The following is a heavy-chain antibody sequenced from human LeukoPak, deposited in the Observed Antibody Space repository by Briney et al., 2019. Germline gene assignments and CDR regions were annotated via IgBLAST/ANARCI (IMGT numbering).Heavy chain of an antibody. CDR1: GGSISSGGYS. D-gene: IGHD3-22*01. V-gene: IGHV4-30-4*07. CDR3: ARGDYDSSGYYYGFDY. J-gene: IGHJ4*02. Sequence: SETLSLTCAVSGGSISSGGYSWSWIRQPPGKGLEWIGYIYYSGSTYYNPSLKSRVTISVDTSKNQFSLKLSSVTAADTAVYYCARGDYDSSGYYYGFDYWGQGTLVTVSS. CDR2: IYYSGST.